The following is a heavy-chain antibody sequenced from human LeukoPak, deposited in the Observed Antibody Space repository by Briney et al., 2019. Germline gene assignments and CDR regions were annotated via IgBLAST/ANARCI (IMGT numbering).Heavy chain of an antibody. Sequence: VASVKVSCKASGYTFTSYGISWVRQAPGQGLEWMGWISAYNGNTNYAQKLQGRVTMTTDTSTSTAYMELRSLRSDDTAVYYCARVAIAAALLSYYYYYGMDVWGQGTTVTVSS. D-gene: IGHD6-13*01. CDR1: GYTFTSYG. J-gene: IGHJ6*02. CDR3: ARVAIAAALLSYYYYYGMDV. V-gene: IGHV1-18*01. CDR2: ISAYNGNT.